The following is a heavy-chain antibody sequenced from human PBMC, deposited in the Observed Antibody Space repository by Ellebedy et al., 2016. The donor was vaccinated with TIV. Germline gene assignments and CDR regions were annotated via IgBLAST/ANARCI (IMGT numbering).Heavy chain of an antibody. V-gene: IGHV3-30-3*01. J-gene: IGHJ4*02. D-gene: IGHD4-11*01. Sequence: GESLKISCAASGFTFSSYAMHWVRQAPGKGLEWVALLSYDGSNIYYADSVKGRFTISRDNSKNTLYLQMNSLRAEDTAVYYCARDLDRNYPGTYFDYWGQGTLVSVSS. CDR2: LSYDGSNI. CDR3: ARDLDRNYPGTYFDY. CDR1: GFTFSSYA.